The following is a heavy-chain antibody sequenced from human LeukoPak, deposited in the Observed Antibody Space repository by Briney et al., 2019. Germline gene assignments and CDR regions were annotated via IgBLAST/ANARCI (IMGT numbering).Heavy chain of an antibody. CDR2: INPNSGGT. D-gene: IGHD2-21*01. V-gene: IGHV1-2*02. CDR3: ARDFRLGLPYYYYYYMDV. CDR1: GYTFTGYY. J-gene: IGHJ6*03. Sequence: ASVKVSCKASGYTFTGYYMHWVRQAPGQGLEWMGWINPNSGGTNYAQKFQGRVTMTRDTSISTAYMELSRLRSDDTAVYYCARDFRLGLPYYYYYYMDVRGKGTTVTVSS.